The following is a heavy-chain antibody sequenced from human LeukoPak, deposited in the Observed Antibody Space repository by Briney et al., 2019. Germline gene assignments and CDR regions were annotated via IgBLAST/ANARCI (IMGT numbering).Heavy chain of an antibody. Sequence: PGRSLRLSCAASGFTFTSYGMHWVRQAPGKGLEWVAVIWNDGSNKYYADSVKGRFTISRDNSKNTLYLQMNSLRVEDMAVYYCARPSGTWGAFDIWGQGTKVTVSS. D-gene: IGHD1-7*01. V-gene: IGHV3-33*01. CDR3: ARPSGTWGAFDI. J-gene: IGHJ3*02. CDR2: IWNDGSNK. CDR1: GFTFTSYG.